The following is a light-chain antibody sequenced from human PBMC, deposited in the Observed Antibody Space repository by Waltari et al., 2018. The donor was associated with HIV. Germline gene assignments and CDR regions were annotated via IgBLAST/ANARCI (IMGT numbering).Light chain of an antibody. V-gene: IGLV3-25*03. CDR3: QSADSSGNPYV. CDR2: KDS. J-gene: IGLJ1*01. Sequence: SYELTQPPSVSVSPGQTARITCSGDALPTQYAYWYQQKPGQAPVLVIYKDSERPSGISERFSGSSSGTTVTLTISGVQAEDEADYYCQSADSSGNPYVFGTGTKVTVL. CDR1: ALPTQY.